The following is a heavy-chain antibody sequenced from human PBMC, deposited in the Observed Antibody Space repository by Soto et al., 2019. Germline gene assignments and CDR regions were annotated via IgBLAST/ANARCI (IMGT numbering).Heavy chain of an antibody. J-gene: IGHJ6*02. V-gene: IGHV1-69*13. CDR3: GRLAAARRTRYYSYGRDA. CDR1: GGTFSSYA. CDR2: IIPIFGTA. D-gene: IGHD6-6*01. Sequence: GASVKVSCKASGGTFSSYAISWVRQAPGQGLEWMGGIIPIFGTANYAQKFQGRVTITADESTSTAYMELSSLRSEDTAVYYCGRLAAARRTRYYSYGRDACSQGTTVTAAS.